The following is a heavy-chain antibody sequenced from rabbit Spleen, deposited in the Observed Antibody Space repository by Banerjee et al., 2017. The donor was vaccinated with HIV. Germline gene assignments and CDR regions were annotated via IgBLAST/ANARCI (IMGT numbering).Heavy chain of an antibody. CDR3: ASDLTGVIGWNFGW. D-gene: IGHD4-1*01. CDR1: GFSFSDRDV. V-gene: IGHV1S45*01. Sequence: QEDLEESGGGLVKPEGSLTLTCKASGFSFSDRDVMCWVRQAPGKWLECVACIYGGSGGSSYYASWAEGRFTISKISSTTVTLQMTRLTATDTSTYFCASDLTGVIGWNFGWWGQGTLVTVS. CDR2: IYGGSGGSS. J-gene: IGHJ3*01.